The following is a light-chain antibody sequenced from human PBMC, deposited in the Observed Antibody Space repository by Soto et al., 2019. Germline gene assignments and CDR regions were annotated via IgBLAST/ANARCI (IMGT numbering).Light chain of an antibody. CDR3: QQRSNWPSYT. J-gene: IGKJ2*01. CDR1: QSVSSY. V-gene: IGKV3-11*01. Sequence: EIVLTQSPATLSLSPGERATLSCRASQSVSSYLAWYQQKPGQAPRLLIYDASNRATGIPARFSGSGSGTDFTLTISSLVPEDFAVYYCQQRSNWPSYTFGQGTKVDIK. CDR2: DAS.